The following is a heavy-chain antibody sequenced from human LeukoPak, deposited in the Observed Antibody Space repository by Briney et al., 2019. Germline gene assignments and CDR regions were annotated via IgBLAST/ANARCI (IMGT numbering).Heavy chain of an antibody. J-gene: IGHJ6*03. Sequence: GGSLRLSCAASGFTVSSNYMSWVRQAPGKGLEWVSVIYSGGSTYYADSVKGRCTITRDNSKNTPYLQMNSLRDEDTAVYYCAKEGPKSIAATGYYMDVWGKGTTVTISS. CDR2: IYSGGST. CDR3: AKEGPKSIAATGYYMDV. V-gene: IGHV3-53*01. CDR1: GFTVSSNY. D-gene: IGHD6-25*01.